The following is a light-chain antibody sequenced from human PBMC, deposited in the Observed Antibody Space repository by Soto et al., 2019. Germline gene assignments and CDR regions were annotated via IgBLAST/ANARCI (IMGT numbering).Light chain of an antibody. CDR1: SSDVGGYNY. Sequence: QSALTQPASVSGSPGQSITISCTGSSSDVGGYNYVSWYQQHPGKAPKLMIYDVSNRPSGVSNRFSGSKSGNTASLTISGLQDEDEADYYCSSYTSSSLLVFGGGTKLTVL. V-gene: IGLV2-14*01. CDR3: SSYTSSSLLV. J-gene: IGLJ2*01. CDR2: DVS.